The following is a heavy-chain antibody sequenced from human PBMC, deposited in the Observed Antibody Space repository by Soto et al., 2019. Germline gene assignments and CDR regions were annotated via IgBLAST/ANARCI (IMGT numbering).Heavy chain of an antibody. CDR2: IYHSGIT. CDR3: ARSIGPAAGWYFDV. D-gene: IGHD6-6*01. J-gene: IGHJ4*02. V-gene: IGHV4-59*12. Sequence: SETLSRTGTVSCASISSSYWSWIRRPPGKGLECIGYIYHSGITKYNPSLKSRVTISVDTSKNQFSVKLSSVTAADTALYYCARSIGPAAGWYFDVWGQGILVTVSS. CDR1: CASISSSY.